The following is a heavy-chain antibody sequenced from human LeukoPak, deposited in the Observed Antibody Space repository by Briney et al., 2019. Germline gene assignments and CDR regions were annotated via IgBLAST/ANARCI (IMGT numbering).Heavy chain of an antibody. CDR3: ARGAEYDFWSGYFYCYYYMDV. V-gene: IGHV4-39*01. CDR2: IYYSGST. J-gene: IGHJ6*03. CDR1: GGSISSSSYY. Sequence: PSETLSLTCTVSGGSISSSSYYWGWIRQPPGKGLEWIGSIYYSGSTYYNPSLKSRVTISVDTSKNQFSLKLSSVTAADTAVYYCARGAEYDFWSGYFYCYYYMDVWGKGTTVTVSS. D-gene: IGHD3-3*01.